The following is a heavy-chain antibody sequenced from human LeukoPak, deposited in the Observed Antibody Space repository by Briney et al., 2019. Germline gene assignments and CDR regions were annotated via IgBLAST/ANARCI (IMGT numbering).Heavy chain of an antibody. CDR1: GFTITPYW. CDR3: ARDNGFSLFAT. Sequence: PGGSLRLSCAASGFTITPYWMHRVRQVPGKGLVWVSRINSDGYSTNYADSVKGRFTISRDNAKNTLYLQINNLRADDTAVYYCARDNGFSLFATWGTGTPVTVSS. CDR2: INSDGYST. D-gene: IGHD5-18*01. V-gene: IGHV3-74*01. J-gene: IGHJ5*02.